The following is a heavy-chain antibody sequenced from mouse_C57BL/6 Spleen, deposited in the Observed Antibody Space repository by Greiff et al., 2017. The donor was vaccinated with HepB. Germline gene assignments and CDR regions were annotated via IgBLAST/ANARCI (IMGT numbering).Heavy chain of an antibody. J-gene: IGHJ1*03. V-gene: IGHV5-16*01. D-gene: IGHD1-1*01. CDR2: INYDGSST. CDR3: ARVFITTVEGYFDV. Sequence: EVKLMESEGGLVQPGSSMKLSCTASGFTFSDYYMAWVRQVPEKGLEWVANINYDGSSTYYLDSLKSRFIISRDNAKNILYLQMSSLKSEDTATYYCARVFITTVEGYFDVWGTGTTVTVSS. CDR1: GFTFSDYY.